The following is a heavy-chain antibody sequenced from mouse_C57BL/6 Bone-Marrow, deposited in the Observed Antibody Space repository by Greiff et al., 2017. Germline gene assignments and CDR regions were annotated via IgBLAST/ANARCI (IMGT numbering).Heavy chain of an antibody. V-gene: IGHV14-4*01. D-gene: IGHD1-1*01. CDR2: IDPENGDT. J-gene: IGHJ2*01. CDR1: GFNIKDDY. Sequence: VQLQQSGAELVRPGASVKLSCTASGFNIKDDYMHWVKQRPEQGLEWIGWIDPENGDTDYASKFQGKATITADTSSNPAYLQLSSLTSEDAAVYYCTTSTTVEGDYWGQGTTRTVSS. CDR3: TTSTTVEGDY.